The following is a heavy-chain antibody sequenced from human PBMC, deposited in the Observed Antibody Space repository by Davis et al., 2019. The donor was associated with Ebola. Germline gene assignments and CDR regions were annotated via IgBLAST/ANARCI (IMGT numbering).Heavy chain of an antibody. Sequence: SETLSLTCTVSGGSISSSSYYWGWIRQPPGKGLEWIGSIYHSGSTYYNPSLKSRVTISVDTSKNQFSLKLSSVTAADTAVYYCARADGDYVHFDYWGQGILVTVSS. J-gene: IGHJ4*02. V-gene: IGHV4-39*07. CDR3: ARADGDYVHFDY. CDR1: GGSISSSSYY. CDR2: IYHSGST. D-gene: IGHD4-17*01.